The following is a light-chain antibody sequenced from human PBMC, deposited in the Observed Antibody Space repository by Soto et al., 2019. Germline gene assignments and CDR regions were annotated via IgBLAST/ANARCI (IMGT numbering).Light chain of an antibody. Sequence: QTVVTQEPSFSVSPGRTVTLTCGLSSGSVSTSYYPSWYQQTPGQAPRTLIYNTNTRSSGVPDRFSGSILGNKAALTITGAQADDESDCYCVLYMGSGISVFGGGTKLTVL. CDR3: VLYMGSGISV. CDR2: NTN. J-gene: IGLJ3*02. CDR1: SGSVSTSYY. V-gene: IGLV8-61*01.